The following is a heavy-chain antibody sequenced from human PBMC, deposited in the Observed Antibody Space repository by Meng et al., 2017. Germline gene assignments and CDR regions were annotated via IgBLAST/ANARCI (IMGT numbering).Heavy chain of an antibody. D-gene: IGHD3-22*01. J-gene: IGHJ4*01. V-gene: IGHV3-49*04. Sequence: GESLKISCTASGFIFGDYAMSWVRQAPGKGLEWVGFIRDKVYGGTTEYAASVEGRFTISRDDSKGIAYLQMDSLEVEDTALYYCTRLYDSSGIYRPSLDWGQGNRV. CDR1: GFIFGDYA. CDR2: IRDKVYGGTT. CDR3: TRLYDSSGIYRPSLD.